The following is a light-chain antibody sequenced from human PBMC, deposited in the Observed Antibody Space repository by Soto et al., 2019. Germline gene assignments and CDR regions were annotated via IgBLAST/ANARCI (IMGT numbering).Light chain of an antibody. J-gene: IGLJ2*01. Sequence: QSALTQPASVSGSPGQSITISCTGTSSDVGGYNYVSWYQQNPGKAPKLMIYDVSNRPSGVSNRFSGSKSGNTASLTISGLQAEDEADYYCSSYTSSSNVVFGGGTKLTDL. V-gene: IGLV2-14*01. CDR3: SSYTSSSNVV. CDR1: SSDVGGYNY. CDR2: DVS.